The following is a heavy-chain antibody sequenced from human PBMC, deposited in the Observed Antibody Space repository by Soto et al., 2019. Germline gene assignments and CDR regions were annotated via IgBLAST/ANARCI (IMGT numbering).Heavy chain of an antibody. CDR2: IAGSGSIT. D-gene: IGHD5-18*01. CDR1: AFAFSSSP. Sequence: GGSLRLSCAASAFAFSSSPMNWVRQAPGKGLEWVSAIAGSGSITHYADSVKGRFTISRDNSKNTLYLQMNSLRAEDTAVYYCARVFWIQLWLLKYWGQGTLVTVSS. V-gene: IGHV3-23*01. CDR3: ARVFWIQLWLLKY. J-gene: IGHJ4*02.